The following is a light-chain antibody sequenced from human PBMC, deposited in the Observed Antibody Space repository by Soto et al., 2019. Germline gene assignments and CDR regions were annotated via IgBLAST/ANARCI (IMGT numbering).Light chain of an antibody. J-gene: IGLJ2*01. Sequence: PVLTQSSSASASLGSSVKLTCTLSSGHSSYIIAWHQQQPGKAPRYLMKLEGSGSYNKGSGVPDRFSGSSSGADRYLTISNLQAEDEAEYYCETWDSNNHGGVFGGGTKPTVL. CDR2: LEGSGSY. CDR3: ETWDSNNHGGV. CDR1: SGHSSYI. V-gene: IGLV4-60*03.